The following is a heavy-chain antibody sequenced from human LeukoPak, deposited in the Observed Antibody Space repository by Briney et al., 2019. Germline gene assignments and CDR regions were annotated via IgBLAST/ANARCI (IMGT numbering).Heavy chain of an antibody. CDR1: GFIFSNYA. Sequence: SGGSLRLSCAASGFIFSNYALHWVRQAPGKGLEWVSVISYDGSKKYYADSVKGRFTISRDNSKNTLYVQMNSLRAEDTAVYYCARDLVVVPAATLDSWGQGTLVTVSS. D-gene: IGHD2-2*01. CDR2: ISYDGSKK. V-gene: IGHV3-30-3*01. CDR3: ARDLVVVPAATLDS. J-gene: IGHJ5*01.